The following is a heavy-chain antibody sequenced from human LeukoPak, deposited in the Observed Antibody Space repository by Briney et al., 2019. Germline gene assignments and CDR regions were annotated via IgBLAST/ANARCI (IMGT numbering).Heavy chain of an antibody. Sequence: PSETLSLTCTVSGGSISSSSYYWGWIRQPPGKGLEWIGEINHSGSTNYNPSLKSRVTISVDTSKNQFSLKLSSVTAADTAVYYCARCGARRNSYGYRNWFDPWGQGTLVTVSS. D-gene: IGHD5-18*01. CDR1: GGSISSSSYY. CDR3: ARCGARRNSYGYRNWFDP. CDR2: INHSGST. V-gene: IGHV4-39*07. J-gene: IGHJ5*02.